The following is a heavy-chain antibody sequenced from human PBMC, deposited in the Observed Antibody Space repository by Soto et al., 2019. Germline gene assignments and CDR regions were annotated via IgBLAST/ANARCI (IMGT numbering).Heavy chain of an antibody. Sequence: SETLSLTCNLSGGSISGYYWRWIRQSPGKGLEYIGYIYYRGGPNYNSSLKSRVTMSVDTSRNQFSLKMNSVTAADTAVYYCARQQLLPFYYALDVWGQGTTVTVSS. CDR3: ARQQLLPFYYALDV. D-gene: IGHD1-26*01. V-gene: IGHV4-59*01. CDR2: IYYRGGP. CDR1: GGSISGYY. J-gene: IGHJ6*02.